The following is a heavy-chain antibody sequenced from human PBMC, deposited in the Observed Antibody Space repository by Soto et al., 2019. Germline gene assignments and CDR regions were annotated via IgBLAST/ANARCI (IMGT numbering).Heavy chain of an antibody. Sequence: EVQLMESGGGLVQPGGSLRLSCAASGFTFSDYAMSWVRQAPGKGLEWVSAISGAGNSASHASSVQGRFVISRDNSKNTLFLQMNSLRGEDTAAYYCAMNDWGYTSCQLIAHWGRGTLVTVSS. V-gene: IGHV3-23*01. J-gene: IGHJ4*02. CDR1: GFTFSDYA. CDR2: ISGAGNSA. D-gene: IGHD2-21*01. CDR3: AMNDWGYTSCQLIAH.